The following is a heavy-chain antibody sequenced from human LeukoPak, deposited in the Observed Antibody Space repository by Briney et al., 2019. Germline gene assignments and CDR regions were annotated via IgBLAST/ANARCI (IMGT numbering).Heavy chain of an antibody. J-gene: IGHJ4*02. V-gene: IGHV3-30*18. CDR2: ISYDGSNK. CDR3: AKSNRIAVAGPGASNY. Sequence: GRSLRLSCAASGFTFSSYAMHWVRQAPGKGLEWVAVISYDGSNKYYADSVKGRFTISRDNSKNTLYLQMNSLRAEDTAVYYCAKSNRIAVAGPGASNYWGQGTLVTVSS. CDR1: GFTFSSYA. D-gene: IGHD6-19*01.